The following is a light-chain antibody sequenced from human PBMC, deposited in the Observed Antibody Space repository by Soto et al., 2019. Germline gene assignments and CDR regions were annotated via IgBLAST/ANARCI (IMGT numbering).Light chain of an antibody. CDR2: DVI. Sequence: QSVLTQPRSVSGSPGQSVTISGTGTSSDVGTYTYVSWYQQHPGKAPKLIIYDVIKRPSGVPDRFSGSKSGNTASLTISGLQAEDEADYYCCSYAGSYTHVFGPGPKVNVL. J-gene: IGLJ1*01. V-gene: IGLV2-11*01. CDR3: CSYAGSYTHV. CDR1: SSDVGTYTY.